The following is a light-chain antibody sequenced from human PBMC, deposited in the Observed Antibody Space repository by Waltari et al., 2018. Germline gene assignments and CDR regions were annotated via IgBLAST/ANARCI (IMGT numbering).Light chain of an antibody. Sequence: DIQMTQSPSTLSATVGDRVTITCRASQFIDGSWVAWYQQKSGKAPKLLIHKASTLHTGVPSRFSGSRSGTEFTLTISSLQPDDFATYYCQQYASYLGTFGQGTKLEIK. J-gene: IGKJ2*01. CDR1: QFIDGSW. CDR3: QQYASYLGT. V-gene: IGKV1-5*03. CDR2: KAS.